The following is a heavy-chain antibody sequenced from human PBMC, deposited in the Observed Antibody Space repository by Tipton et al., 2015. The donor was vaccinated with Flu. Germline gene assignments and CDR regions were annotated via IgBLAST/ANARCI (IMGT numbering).Heavy chain of an antibody. CDR1: GFTFSRYW. CDR2: IKEDGSEE. D-gene: IGHD1-1*01. CDR3: AREGNDVGAFDI. V-gene: IGHV3-7*01. J-gene: IGHJ3*02. Sequence: SLRLSCAASGFTFSRYWMTWVRRAPGKGLEWVANIKEDGSEENYVDSLRGRVTISRGNAKNALYLEMNSLGVEDTAVYYCAREGNDVGAFDIWGQGTMVTVSS.